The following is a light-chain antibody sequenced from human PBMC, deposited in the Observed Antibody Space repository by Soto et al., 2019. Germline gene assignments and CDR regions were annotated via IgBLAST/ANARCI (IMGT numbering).Light chain of an antibody. CDR3: QQYDKWPIT. V-gene: IGKV3-15*01. CDR2: DAS. CDR1: QSVSNN. J-gene: IGKJ5*01. Sequence: EIVMTQSPATLSVSAGERVTLSCRASQSVSNNLAWYQQKPGQAPRLLIYDASTRATAIPARFSGSGSGTEFTLTISSLQSEDFAVYFCQQYDKWPITFGQGTRLE.